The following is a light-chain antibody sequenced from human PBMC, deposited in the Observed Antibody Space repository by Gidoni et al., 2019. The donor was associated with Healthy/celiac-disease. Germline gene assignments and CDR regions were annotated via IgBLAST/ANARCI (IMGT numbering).Light chain of an antibody. J-gene: IGKJ1*01. Sequence: EIVLTQSPGTLSLSPGERATLSSRARQSVSSSYLAWYQQKPGQAPRLLIYGASSRATGIPDRFSGSGSGTDFTLTISRLEPEDFAVYYCQQYGSSLPWTFGQGTKVEIK. CDR1: QSVSSSY. V-gene: IGKV3-20*01. CDR2: GAS. CDR3: QQYGSSLPWT.